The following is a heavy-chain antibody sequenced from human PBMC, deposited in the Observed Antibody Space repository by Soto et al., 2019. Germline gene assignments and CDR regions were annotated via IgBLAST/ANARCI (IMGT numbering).Heavy chain of an antibody. D-gene: IGHD1-26*01. Sequence: EVQLVESGGGLVQPGGSLRLSCVASGFTFSSYSMNWVRQAPGKGLEWVSYISSNSRIIYYADSVKGRFTISRDNAKNSLYLQMNSLRDEDTAVYYCARDFAWAFDYWGQGTLLTVSP. CDR3: ARDFAWAFDY. V-gene: IGHV3-48*02. J-gene: IGHJ4*02. CDR1: GFTFSSYS. CDR2: ISSNSRII.